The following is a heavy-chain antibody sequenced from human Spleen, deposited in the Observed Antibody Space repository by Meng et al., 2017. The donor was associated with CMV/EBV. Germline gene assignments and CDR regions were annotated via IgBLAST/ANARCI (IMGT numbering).Heavy chain of an antibody. D-gene: IGHD4-23*01. J-gene: IGHJ4*02. V-gene: IGHV3-30*02. CDR2: IRYDGSNK. Sequence: GGSLRLSCAASGFTFSSYGMHWVRQAPGKGLEWVAFIRYDGSNKYYADSVKDRFTISRDNSKNTLYLQMNSLRAEDTAVYYCAKEEDYGGNSLDYWGQGTLVTVSS. CDR1: GFTFSSYG. CDR3: AKEEDYGGNSLDY.